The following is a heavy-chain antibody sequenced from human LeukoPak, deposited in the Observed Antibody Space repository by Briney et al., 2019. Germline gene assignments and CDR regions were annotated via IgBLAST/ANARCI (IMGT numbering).Heavy chain of an antibody. CDR1: GYSFSSNSAD. V-gene: IGHV6-1*01. CDR2: TNFRCKWFN. D-gene: IGHD6-19*01. Sequence: SPTFSLTCGICGYSFSSNSADWNWLRQSPSRGHEWLGSTNFRCKWFNNYAPSVNSRIIIDPDTPKNQVSLQLNSATPEDTAVYYCTRSDCSSGRCPGFDNWGQGTLVTVSS. CDR3: TRSDCSSGRCPGFDN. J-gene: IGHJ4*02.